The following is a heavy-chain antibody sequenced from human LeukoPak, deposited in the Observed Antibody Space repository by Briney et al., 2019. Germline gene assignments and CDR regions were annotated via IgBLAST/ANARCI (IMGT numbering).Heavy chain of an antibody. Sequence: SETLSLTCTVSGDSISSSSYYWGWIRQPPGKGLECIGSIHYSGSTYYNPSLKSRVTLSVDTSKNQFSLKLSSVTAADTAVYYCARRTVGAAPFNYWGQGTLVAVSS. J-gene: IGHJ4*02. CDR3: ARRTVGAAPFNY. V-gene: IGHV4-39*01. CDR2: IHYSGST. D-gene: IGHD1-26*01. CDR1: GDSISSSSYY.